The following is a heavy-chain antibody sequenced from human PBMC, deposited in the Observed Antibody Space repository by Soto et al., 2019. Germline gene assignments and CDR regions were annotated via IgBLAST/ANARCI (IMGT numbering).Heavy chain of an antibody. CDR2: IIPIFGTA. CDR3: ASPGEGSGSQYLWIQGSCDY. Sequence: ASVKVSCKASGGTFSSYAISWVRQAPGQGLEWMGGIIPIFGTANYAQKFQGRVTITADESTSTAYMELSSLRSEDTAVYYCASPGEGSGSQYLWIQGSCDYWC. D-gene: IGHD5-18*01. CDR1: GGTFSSYA. V-gene: IGHV1-69*13. J-gene: IGHJ4*01.